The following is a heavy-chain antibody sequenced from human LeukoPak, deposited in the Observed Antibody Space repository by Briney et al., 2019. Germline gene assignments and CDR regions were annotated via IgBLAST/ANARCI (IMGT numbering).Heavy chain of an antibody. Sequence: GASVKVSCKASGYTFTGYYMHWVRQAPGQGLEWMGWINPNSGGTNYAQKFQGRVTMTRDTSISTAYMELSRLRSDDTAVYYCARDPPYCSGGSCYGWFDHWGQGTLVTVSS. CDR3: ARDPPYCSGGSCYGWFDH. CDR1: GYTFTGYY. V-gene: IGHV1-2*02. CDR2: INPNSGGT. J-gene: IGHJ5*02. D-gene: IGHD2-15*01.